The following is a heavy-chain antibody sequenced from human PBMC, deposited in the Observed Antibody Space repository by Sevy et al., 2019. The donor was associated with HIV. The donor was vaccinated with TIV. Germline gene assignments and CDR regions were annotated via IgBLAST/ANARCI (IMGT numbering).Heavy chain of an antibody. D-gene: IGHD3-22*01. CDR3: ATTKDYYDSSGDPFDY. J-gene: IGHJ4*02. CDR2: FDPEDGEK. Sequence: ASVKVSCKVSGKTLTELSMHWVRQAPGKGLEWMGSFDPEDGEKIYAQKFQGRVTMTEDTSTDTAYRELSSLRSEDTAVYYCATTKDYYDSSGDPFDYWGQGTLVTVSS. V-gene: IGHV1-24*01. CDR1: GKTLTELS.